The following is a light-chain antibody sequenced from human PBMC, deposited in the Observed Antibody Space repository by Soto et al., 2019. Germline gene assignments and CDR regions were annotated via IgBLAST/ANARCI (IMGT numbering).Light chain of an antibody. Sequence: IPLTQSRASLAASVGGRVTITCRASQGIRNALGWYQQKPGKAPKLLISVAFSLQSGDPSRFSGSGSGTDFTLTISSLQPEDFATYYCLQDYTYPLTFDGVTKVDIK. V-gene: IGKV1-6*01. CDR1: QGIRNA. CDR2: VAF. CDR3: LQDYTYPLT. J-gene: IGKJ4*01.